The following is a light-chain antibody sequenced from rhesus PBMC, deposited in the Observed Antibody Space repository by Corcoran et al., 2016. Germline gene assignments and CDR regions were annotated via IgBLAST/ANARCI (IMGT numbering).Light chain of an antibody. CDR1: QGISNT. CDR3: QHGYGTPFT. Sequence: DIQMTQSPSSLSASVGDTVTITCRASQGISNTLAWYQQKPGKVPKLQIYYASTLQSGVPSRFSGSGPGTDFTLTIRSLQPEDFATYYCQHGYGTPFTFGPGTKLDIK. J-gene: IGKJ3*01. V-gene: IGKV1-33*02. CDR2: YAS.